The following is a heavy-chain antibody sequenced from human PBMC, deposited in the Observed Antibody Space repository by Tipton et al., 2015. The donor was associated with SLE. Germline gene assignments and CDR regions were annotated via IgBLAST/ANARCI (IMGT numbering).Heavy chain of an antibody. CDR2: VIPMLKKI. J-gene: IGHJ6*04. CDR3: ARDRGVAADMDV. Sequence: QLVQSGAEVKKSGASVKVSCKASGYSFTSYYIHWVRQAPGQGLEWMGRVIPMLKKIDYAQRFRDRVTISADTFTNTAYMEMSSLRAEDTAVYFCARDRGVAADMDVWGKGTTVTVAS. D-gene: IGHD3-10*01. CDR1: GYSFTSYY. V-gene: IGHV1-46*01.